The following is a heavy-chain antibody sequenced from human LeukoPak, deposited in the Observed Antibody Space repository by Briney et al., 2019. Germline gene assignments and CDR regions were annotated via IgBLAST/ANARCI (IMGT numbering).Heavy chain of an antibody. CDR3: ARAYIVLMVYALDY. CDR1: GGSFSGYY. V-gene: IGHV4-34*01. J-gene: IGHJ4*02. Sequence: SETLSLTCAVYGGSFSGYYWSWIRQPPGKGLEWIGEINHSGSTNYNPSLKSRVTISVDTSKNQFSLKLSSVTAADTAVYYCARAYIVLMVYALDYWCQGTLVTVSS. D-gene: IGHD2-8*01. CDR2: INHSGST.